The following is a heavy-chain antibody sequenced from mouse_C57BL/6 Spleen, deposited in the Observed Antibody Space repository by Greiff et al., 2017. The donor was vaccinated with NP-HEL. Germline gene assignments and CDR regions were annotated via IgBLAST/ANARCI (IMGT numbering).Heavy chain of an antibody. D-gene: IGHD1-3*01. CDR2: ISSGGDYI. CDR3: TRDERGKGAFAY. V-gene: IGHV5-9-1*02. J-gene: IGHJ3*01. Sequence: EVKLMESGEGLVKPGGSLKLSCAASGFTFSSYAMPWVRQTPVQRLEWVAYISSGGDYIYYADTVKGRFTISRDNARNTLYLQMSSLKSEDTAMYYCTRDERGKGAFAYWGQGTLVTVSA. CDR1: GFTFSSYA.